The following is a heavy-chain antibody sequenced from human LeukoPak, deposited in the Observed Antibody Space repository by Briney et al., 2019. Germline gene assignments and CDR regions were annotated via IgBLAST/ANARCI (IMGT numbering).Heavy chain of an antibody. CDR1: GFTFSSYA. V-gene: IGHV3-23*01. J-gene: IGHJ4*02. Sequence: SGGSLRLSCAASGFTFSSYAMSWVRQAPGKGLEWVSAISGSGGSTYYADSVKGRFTISRDNSKNTLYLQMNSLRAEDTAVYYCAKDLDSSSWYLFIPFDYWGQGTLVTVSS. D-gene: IGHD6-13*01. CDR2: ISGSGGST. CDR3: AKDLDSSSWYLFIPFDY.